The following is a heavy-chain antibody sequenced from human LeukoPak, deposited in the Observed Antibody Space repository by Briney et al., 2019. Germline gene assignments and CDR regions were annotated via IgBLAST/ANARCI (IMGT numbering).Heavy chain of an antibody. J-gene: IGHJ4*02. D-gene: IGHD6-19*01. CDR2: ISYDGSNK. CDR1: GFTFSSYG. V-gene: IGHV3-30*18. CDR3: AKDRGSSGWYVY. Sequence: GRSLRLSCAASGFTFSSYGMHWVRQAPGKGLEWVAVISYDGSNKYYADSVKGRFTISRDNSKNTLYLQMNSLRAEDTAVYYCAKDRGSSGWYVYWGQGTLVTVSS.